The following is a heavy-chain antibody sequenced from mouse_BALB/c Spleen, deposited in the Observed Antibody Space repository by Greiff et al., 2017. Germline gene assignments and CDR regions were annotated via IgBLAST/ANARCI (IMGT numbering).Heavy chain of an antibody. Sequence: VQLVESGPGLVQPSQSLSITCTVSGFSLTSYGVHWVRQSPGKGLEWLGVIWSGGSTDYNAAFISRLSISKDNSESQVFFKMNSLQANDTAIYYCARNDGYYVYYYAMDYWGQGTSVTVSS. V-gene: IGHV2-2*02. CDR2: IWSGGST. CDR3: ARNDGYYVYYYAMDY. J-gene: IGHJ4*01. CDR1: GFSLTSYG. D-gene: IGHD2-3*01.